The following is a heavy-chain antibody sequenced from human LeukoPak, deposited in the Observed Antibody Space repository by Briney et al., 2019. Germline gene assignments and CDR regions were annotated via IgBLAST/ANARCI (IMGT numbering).Heavy chain of an antibody. CDR1: GGSISSYY. Sequence: SETLSLTCTVSGGSISSYYWSWIRQPAGKGLEWIGRIYTSGSTNYNPSLKSRVTMSVDTSKNQFSVKLSSVTAADTAVYYCARDKMGRGVIITIPFDYWGQGTLVTVSS. J-gene: IGHJ4*02. CDR3: ARDKMGRGVIITIPFDY. CDR2: IYTSGST. D-gene: IGHD3-10*01. V-gene: IGHV4-4*07.